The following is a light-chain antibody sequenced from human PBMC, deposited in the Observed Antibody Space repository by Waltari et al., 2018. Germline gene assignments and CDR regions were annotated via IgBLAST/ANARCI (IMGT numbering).Light chain of an antibody. CDR1: VLANIY. Sequence: SFELTQTSSLSVSPGQTVRIPCSGDVLANIYAPWFQQKPGQAPVLIISRDTGRPSGIPERFSGSSSGTTVTLTIRGAQAEDEADYYCYAAADNNLGVFGGGTKVTVL. J-gene: IGLJ3*02. CDR3: YAAADNNLGV. V-gene: IGLV3-27*01. CDR2: RDT.